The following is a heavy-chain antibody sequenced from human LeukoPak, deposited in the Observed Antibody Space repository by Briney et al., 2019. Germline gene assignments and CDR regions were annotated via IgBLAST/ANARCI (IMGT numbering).Heavy chain of an antibody. CDR2: INSDGSST. D-gene: IGHD6-13*01. V-gene: IGHV3-74*01. CDR1: GFTFSSYW. CDR3: VRALWSSSWSDGFYFDY. J-gene: IGHJ4*02. Sequence: GGSLRLSCAASGFTFSSYWMHWVRQAPGKGLVWVSRINSDGSSTSYADSVKGRFTISRDNAKNTLYLQMNSLRAEDTAVYYCVRALWSSSWSDGFYFDYWGQGTLVTVSS.